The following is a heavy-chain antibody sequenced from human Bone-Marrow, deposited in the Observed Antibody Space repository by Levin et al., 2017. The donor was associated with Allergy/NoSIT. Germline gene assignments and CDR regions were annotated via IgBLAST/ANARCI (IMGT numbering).Heavy chain of an antibody. CDR2: IWYDGTDK. V-gene: IGHV3-33*01. CDR3: VRGIIGDVRVAHKEAFDV. CDR1: GFNFSDRG. D-gene: IGHD2/OR15-2a*01. Sequence: GGSLRLSCAASGFNFSDRGMHWVRQAPGKGLEWVGIIWYDGTDKHYADSVRGRFIISRDNSKNTLYLQMNSLRAEDTAVYYCVRGIIGDVRVAHKEAFDVWGQGTMVTVSS. J-gene: IGHJ3*01.